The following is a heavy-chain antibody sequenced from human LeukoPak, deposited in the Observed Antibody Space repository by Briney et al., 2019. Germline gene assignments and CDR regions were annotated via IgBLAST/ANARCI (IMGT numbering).Heavy chain of an antibody. J-gene: IGHJ4*02. CDR1: GFTFSSYA. V-gene: IGHV3-23*01. Sequence: GGSLRLSCAASGFTFSSYAMSWVRQAPGKGLEWVSAISGSGGTTYHAASVKGRFTISRDNFKSTLHLQMNSLRAEDTAVYYCAKDYGDYSTSMGNFDYWGQGTLVTVSS. CDR2: ISGSGGTT. CDR3: AKDYGDYSTSMGNFDY. D-gene: IGHD4-17*01.